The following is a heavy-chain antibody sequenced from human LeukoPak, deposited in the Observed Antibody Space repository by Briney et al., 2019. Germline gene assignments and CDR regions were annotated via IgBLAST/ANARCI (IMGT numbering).Heavy chain of an antibody. D-gene: IGHD4-23*01. CDR1: GFTFSSYA. CDR2: ISGSGGST. CDR3: AKDGALLRWPVYYFDY. J-gene: IGHJ4*02. V-gene: IGHV3-23*01. Sequence: PGGSLRLSCAASGFTFSSYAMSWVRQAPGKGLEWVSVISGSGGSTYYADSVKGRFTISRDDSKNTLYLQMNSLRAEDTAVYYCAKDGALLRWPVYYFDYWGQGTLVTVSS.